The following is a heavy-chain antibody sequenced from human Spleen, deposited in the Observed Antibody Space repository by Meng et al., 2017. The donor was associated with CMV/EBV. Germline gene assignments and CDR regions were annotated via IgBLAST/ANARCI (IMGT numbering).Heavy chain of an antibody. CDR1: GGSFSGYY. J-gene: IGHJ4*02. CDR3: ARGRAQWVY. Sequence: SETLSLTCAVYGGSFSGYYWSWIRQPPGKGLEWIGEINHSGSTNYNPSLKSRVTISVDTSKNQFFLKLSSVTAADTAVYYCARGRAQWVYWGQGTLVTVSP. D-gene: IGHD1-26*01. V-gene: IGHV4-34*01. CDR2: INHSGST.